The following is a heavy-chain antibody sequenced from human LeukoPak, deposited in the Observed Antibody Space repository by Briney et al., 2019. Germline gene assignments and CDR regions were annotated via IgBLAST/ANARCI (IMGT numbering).Heavy chain of an antibody. J-gene: IGHJ6*02. D-gene: IGHD2-21*01. CDR3: ARGIWALSRYYYGLDV. Sequence: PSETPSLTCTVSGASISSHYWSWVRQPAGKGLEWIGRIYSSGSTKYNPSLKSRVIISGDTSKNQFSLKLSSVTAADTAVYYCARGIWALSRYYYGLDVWGQGTTVTVSS. V-gene: IGHV4-4*07. CDR2: IYSSGST. CDR1: GASISSHY.